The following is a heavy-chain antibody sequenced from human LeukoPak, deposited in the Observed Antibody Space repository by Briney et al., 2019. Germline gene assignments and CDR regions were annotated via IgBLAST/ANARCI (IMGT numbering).Heavy chain of an antibody. J-gene: IGHJ6*02. D-gene: IGHD6-19*01. CDR1: GFTFDDYA. CDR3: ARPTVAGRYYYYGMDV. Sequence: QPGRSLRLSCAASGFTFDDYAMHWVRQAPGKGLEWVSGISWDSGTIVYADSVKGRFTISRDNSKNTLYLKMNSLRAEDTAVYYCARPTVAGRYYYYGMDVWGQGTTVTVSS. V-gene: IGHV3-9*01. CDR2: ISWDSGTI.